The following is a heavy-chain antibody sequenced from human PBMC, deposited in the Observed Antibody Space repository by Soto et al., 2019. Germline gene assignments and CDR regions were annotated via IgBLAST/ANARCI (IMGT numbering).Heavy chain of an antibody. V-gene: IGHV3-30*18. J-gene: IGHJ4*02. Sequence: QVQLVESGGGEVQPGRSLRLSCVASGFTFSSCAMHWVRQVPGKGLEWLAVVTHDGSLYPYADSVKGRFSISRDNSRKTLYLQMNSLRPEDTAVYYCVKDRSDTWSFDYWGQGTLVTVSS. D-gene: IGHD2-8*02. CDR1: GFTFSSCA. CDR3: VKDRSDTWSFDY. CDR2: VTHDGSLY.